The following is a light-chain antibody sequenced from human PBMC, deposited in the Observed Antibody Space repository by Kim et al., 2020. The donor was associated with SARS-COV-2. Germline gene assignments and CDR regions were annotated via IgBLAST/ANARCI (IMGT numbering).Light chain of an antibody. Sequence: ASVGDRVTISCRASQSISSYLNWYQQKPGKAPKLLIYAASSLQSGVPSRFSGSGSGTDFTLTISSLQPEDFATYYCQQSYSTPITFGQGTRLEIK. CDR3: QQSYSTPIT. V-gene: IGKV1-39*01. CDR2: AAS. J-gene: IGKJ5*01. CDR1: QSISSY.